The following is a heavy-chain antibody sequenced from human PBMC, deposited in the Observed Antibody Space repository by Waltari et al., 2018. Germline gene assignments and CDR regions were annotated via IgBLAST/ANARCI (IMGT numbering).Heavy chain of an antibody. J-gene: IGHJ3*02. CDR2: INPNSGGT. Sequence: QVQLVQSGAEVKKPGASVKVSCKASGYTFTGYYMPWVRQAPGQGLEWMGRINPNSGGTNYAQKVQGMVTMTRDTSISTAYMELSRLRSDDTAVYYCARESIEESGFDIWGQGTMVTVSS. CDR3: ARESIEESGFDI. D-gene: IGHD6-6*01. V-gene: IGHV1-2*06. CDR1: GYTFTGYY.